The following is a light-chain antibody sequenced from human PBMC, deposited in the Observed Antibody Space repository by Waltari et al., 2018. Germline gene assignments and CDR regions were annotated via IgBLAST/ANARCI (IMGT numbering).Light chain of an antibody. V-gene: IGKV1D-8*01. CDR1: QGIGSY. J-gene: IGKJ1*01. Sequence: VIWMTQSPSLVSASTGDRVTITCRMSQGIGSYLAWYQQKPGKAPELLIYAASTLKNGVPSRFSARGSGTDFTLTISCLQSEDFATYSCQQYYSFPRTFGQGTKVDIK. CDR2: AAS. CDR3: QQYYSFPRT.